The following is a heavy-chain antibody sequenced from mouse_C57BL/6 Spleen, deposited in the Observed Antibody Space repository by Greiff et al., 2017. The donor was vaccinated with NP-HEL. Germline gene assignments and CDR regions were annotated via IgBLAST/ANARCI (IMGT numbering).Heavy chain of an antibody. CDR1: GYTFTSYG. CDR3: ARGGSNYYFGG. CDR2: IYPRSGNT. D-gene: IGHD2-5*01. V-gene: IGHV1-81*01. Sequence: VQLQQSGAELARPGASVKLSCKASGYTFTSYGISWVKQRPGQGLEWIGEIYPRSGNTYYNEKFKGKATLTADKSSSTAYMELRSLTSEDSAVYFCARGGSNYYFGGWGQGTTLTVST. J-gene: IGHJ2*01.